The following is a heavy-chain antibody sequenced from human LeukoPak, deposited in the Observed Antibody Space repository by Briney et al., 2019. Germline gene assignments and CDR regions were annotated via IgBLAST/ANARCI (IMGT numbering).Heavy chain of an antibody. CDR3: ARRGLGYDSSGYYSAEYFQH. V-gene: IGHV5-51*01. CDR2: IYPGDSDT. CDR1: GYNFTSYW. D-gene: IGHD3-22*01. Sequence: GESLKISCKGSGYNFTSYWIGWVRQMPGKGLEWMGIIYPGDSDTRYSPSFQGQVTISADKSISTAYLQWSSLKASDTAMYYCARRGLGYDSSGYYSAEYFQHWGQGTLVTVSS. J-gene: IGHJ1*01.